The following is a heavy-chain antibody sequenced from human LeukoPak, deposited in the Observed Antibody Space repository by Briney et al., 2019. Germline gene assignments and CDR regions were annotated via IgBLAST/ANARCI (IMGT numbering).Heavy chain of an antibody. V-gene: IGHV3-73*01. CDR2: IRSKANSYAT. CDR3: AKDHIVGAKKDFDY. CDR1: GFTFSGSA. J-gene: IGHJ4*02. D-gene: IGHD1-26*01. Sequence: GGSLRLSCAASGFTFSGSAMHWVRQASGKGLEWVGRIRSKANSYATAYAASVKGRFTISRDNSKNTLYLQMNSLRAEDTAVYYCAKDHIVGAKKDFDYWGQGTLVTVSS.